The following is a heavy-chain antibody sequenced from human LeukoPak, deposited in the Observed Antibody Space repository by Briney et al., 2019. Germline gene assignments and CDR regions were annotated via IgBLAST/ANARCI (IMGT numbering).Heavy chain of an antibody. CDR2: ISWNSGSK. D-gene: IGHD6-19*01. CDR1: GFTFDDYA. Sequence: GRSLRLSCAASGFTFDDYAMHWVRQAPGKGLEWVSGISWNSGSKGYADSVKGRFTTSRDNDKNSLYLQMNSLRAEDTALYYCAKDISPGYSSGWYYFDYWGQGTLVTVSS. J-gene: IGHJ4*02. V-gene: IGHV3-9*01. CDR3: AKDISPGYSSGWYYFDY.